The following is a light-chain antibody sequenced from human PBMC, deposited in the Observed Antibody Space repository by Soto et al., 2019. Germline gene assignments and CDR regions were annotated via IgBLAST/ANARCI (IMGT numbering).Light chain of an antibody. Sequence: QSVLTQPASVSGSPRQSITISCTGTSGDVGSYNLVSWYQQHPGQAPKLLIFEVSKRPSGVSNRFSGSKSGNTASLTISGLQAEDEADYYCSSYGGSDHPYVFGTGTKVTVL. CDR2: EVS. CDR1: SGDVGSYNL. CDR3: SSYGGSDHPYV. V-gene: IGLV2-23*02. J-gene: IGLJ1*01.